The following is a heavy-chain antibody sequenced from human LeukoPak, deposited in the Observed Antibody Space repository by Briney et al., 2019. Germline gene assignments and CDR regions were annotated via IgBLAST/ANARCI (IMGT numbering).Heavy chain of an antibody. D-gene: IGHD1-26*01. J-gene: IGHJ3*02. V-gene: IGHV4-34*01. CDR1: GGSFSDYY. CDR2: INHSEST. CDR3: ARVAGTYSDAFDI. Sequence: MPSETLSLTCAVYGGSFSDYYWSWIRLPPGKGLEWIGEINHSESTNYNPSLKSRVTISVDTSKNQFSLELSSVTAADTAVYYCARVAGTYSDAFDIWGQGTMVTVSS.